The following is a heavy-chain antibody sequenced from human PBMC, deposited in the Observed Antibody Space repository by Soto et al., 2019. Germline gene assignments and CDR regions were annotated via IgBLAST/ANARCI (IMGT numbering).Heavy chain of an antibody. V-gene: IGHV2-26*01. D-gene: IGHD1-26*01. J-gene: IGHJ6*02. Sequence: QVTFKEAGTVLLKPTETLTLTCTVSGFSLSNGRMFVSWISQPPGKALEWLAHIFSNDEKYYSTSLNNRLTISKDTSKSQVVLSMTSMDRVEKSTYYCARMWGNYYYGMDVWGQWTTVTVSS. CDR1: GFSLSNGRMF. CDR2: IFSNDEK. CDR3: ARMWGNYYYGMDV.